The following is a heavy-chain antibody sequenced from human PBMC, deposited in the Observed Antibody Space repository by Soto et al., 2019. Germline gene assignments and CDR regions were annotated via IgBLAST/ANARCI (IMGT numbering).Heavy chain of an antibody. D-gene: IGHD2-15*01. CDR1: GFTFSNYG. CDR3: AKDGAPRYCSRSSCHPAGAY. CDR2: ISYDGSHK. Sequence: QVQLVESGGGVVQPGRSLRLSCAGSGFTFSNYGLHWVRQAPGKGLEWVAVISYDGSHKYYADSVKGRFTISRDNSNKMLYLQMDSLRAGDTAVYYCAKDGAPRYCSRSSCHPAGAYWGQGTLVTVSS. V-gene: IGHV3-30*18. J-gene: IGHJ4*02.